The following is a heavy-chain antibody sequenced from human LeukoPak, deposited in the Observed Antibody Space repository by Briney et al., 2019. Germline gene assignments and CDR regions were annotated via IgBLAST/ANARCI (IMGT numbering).Heavy chain of an antibody. J-gene: IGHJ4*02. CDR1: GFTFSSYS. Sequence: GGSLRLSCAASGFTFSSYSMNWVRHAPGKGLEWVSSISSSSSYIYYVDSVKGRFTISRDNAKNSLYLQMNSLRAEDTAVYYCARGQLYYDSSGFDYWGQGTLVTVSS. D-gene: IGHD3-22*01. CDR2: ISSSSSYI. V-gene: IGHV3-21*01. CDR3: ARGQLYYDSSGFDY.